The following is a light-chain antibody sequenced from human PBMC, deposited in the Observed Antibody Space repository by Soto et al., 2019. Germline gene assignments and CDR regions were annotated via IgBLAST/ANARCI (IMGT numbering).Light chain of an antibody. J-gene: IGKJ4*01. V-gene: IGKV4-1*01. CDR3: QQYYITPPTT. CDR1: QSVLYSSNNKNY. Sequence: DIVMTQSPDSLAVSLGERATINCKSSQSVLYSSNNKNYLAWYQQKPGQPPKLLIYWASTRESGVPDRFSGSGSGTDFTLTISSLQAEDVAVYYCQQYYITPPTTFGGGTKVAIK. CDR2: WAS.